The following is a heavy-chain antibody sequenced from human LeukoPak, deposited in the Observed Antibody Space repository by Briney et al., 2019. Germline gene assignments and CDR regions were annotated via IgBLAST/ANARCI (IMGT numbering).Heavy chain of an antibody. V-gene: IGHV3-21*01. CDR2: ISSSSSFM. CDR3: ARVYGDYITLDY. J-gene: IGHJ4*02. CDR1: GFTFSSYA. Sequence: GGSLRLSCAASGFTFSSYAMNWVRQAPGKGLEWVSSISSSSSFMYYADSLRGRFTISRDNAKNSLYLQMNSLRAEDTAVYYCARVYGDYITLDYWGQGTLVTVSS. D-gene: IGHD4-17*01.